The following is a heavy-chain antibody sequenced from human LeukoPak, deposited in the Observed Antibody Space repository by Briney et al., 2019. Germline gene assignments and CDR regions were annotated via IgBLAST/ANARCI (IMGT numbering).Heavy chain of an antibody. CDR2: ISHSGST. CDR1: GGSISSYY. Sequence: SETLSLTCTVSGGSISSYYWSWIRQPPGKGVEWIGYISHSGSTNYNPSLKSRVIISGDTSKNQFSLKLSSVTAADTAVYYCARAYYDILTGYYYFDYWGQGTLVTVSS. V-gene: IGHV4-59*01. CDR3: ARAYYDILTGYYYFDY. J-gene: IGHJ4*02. D-gene: IGHD3-9*01.